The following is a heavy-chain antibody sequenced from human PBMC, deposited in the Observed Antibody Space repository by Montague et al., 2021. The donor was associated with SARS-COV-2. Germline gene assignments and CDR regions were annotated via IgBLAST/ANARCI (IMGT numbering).Heavy chain of an antibody. V-gene: IGHV4-59*01. D-gene: IGHD2-8*02. J-gene: IGHJ4*02. Sequence: SETLSLTCEVSGGSMSGYYWTWIRQSPGKGLEWIGYVHYTGSTKYNPSLDSRATISVDTSKNQFSLNLSSVTAADTAVYYCARDAGGPFDYWGQGTLVTVSS. CDR1: GGSMSGYY. CDR2: VHYTGST. CDR3: ARDAGGPFDY.